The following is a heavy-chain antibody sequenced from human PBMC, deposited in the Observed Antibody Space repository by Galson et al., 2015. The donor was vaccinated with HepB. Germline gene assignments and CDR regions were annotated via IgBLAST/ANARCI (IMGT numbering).Heavy chain of an antibody. V-gene: IGHV3-73*01. Sequence: SLRLSCAASGFTFSGSAMHWVRQASGRGLEWVGRIGSKANSYATAYAASVKGRFIISRDSSKNTVYLQMNSLRVEDTAMYYCTRGATFNGPWGQGTLVTVSS. CDR3: TRGATFNGP. CDR1: GFTFSGSA. CDR2: IGSKANSYAT. D-gene: IGHD2-8*01. J-gene: IGHJ5*02.